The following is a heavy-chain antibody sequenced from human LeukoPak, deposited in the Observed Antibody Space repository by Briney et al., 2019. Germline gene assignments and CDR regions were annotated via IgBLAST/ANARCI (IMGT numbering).Heavy chain of an antibody. CDR3: ARVPAATHYTYYFDY. CDR2: MNPNSDNT. CDR1: GYTFTSYD. J-gene: IGHJ4*02. Sequence: GASVKVSCKASGYTFTSYDINWVRQATGQGLEWMGWMNPNSDNTGYAQKFQGRVTITRNTSISTAYMELSSLRSEDTAVYYCARVPAATHYTYYFDYWGQGTLVTVSS. D-gene: IGHD2-2*01. V-gene: IGHV1-8*03.